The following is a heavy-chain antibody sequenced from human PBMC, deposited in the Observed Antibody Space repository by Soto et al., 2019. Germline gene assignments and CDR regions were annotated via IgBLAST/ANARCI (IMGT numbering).Heavy chain of an antibody. CDR2: IIPIFGTA. D-gene: IGHD6-6*01. CDR3: AGRSRSTGRSNWFDP. J-gene: IGHJ5*02. V-gene: IGHV1-69*01. CDR1: GGTFSSYA. Sequence: QVQLVQSGAEVKKPGSSVKVSCKASGGTFSSYAISWVRQAPGQGLEWMGGIIPIFGTANYAQKFQGRVTVTADESTSTAYVELSSLRSEDTAVYYCAGRSRSTGRSNWFDPWGQGTLVTVSS.